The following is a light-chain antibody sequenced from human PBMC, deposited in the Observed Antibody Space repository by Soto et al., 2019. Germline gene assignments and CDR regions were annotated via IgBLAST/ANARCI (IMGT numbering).Light chain of an antibody. Sequence: QSALTQPSSVSGSPGQSITISCTGTSSDVGGYNYVSWYQQHPGKAPKLMIYDVRNRPSGVSNRFSGSKYGNTASLTISGLQAEDVADYYCSSDTSSSTSVFGPGTKLTVL. CDR1: SSDVGGYNY. CDR2: DVR. J-gene: IGLJ1*01. V-gene: IGLV2-14*01. CDR3: SSDTSSSTSV.